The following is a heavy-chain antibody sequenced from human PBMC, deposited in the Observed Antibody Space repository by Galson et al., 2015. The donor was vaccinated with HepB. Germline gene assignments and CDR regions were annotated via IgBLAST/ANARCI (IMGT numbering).Heavy chain of an antibody. CDR3: ARNPAPGYSSSWYPYYFDY. CDR2: ISAYNGNT. J-gene: IGHJ4*02. V-gene: IGHV1-18*01. Sequence: SVKVSCKASGYTFTSYGISWVRQAPGQGLEWMGWISAYNGNTNYAQKLQGRVTMTTDTSTSTAYMELRSLRSDDTAVYYCARNPAPGYSSSWYPYYFDYWGQGTLVTVSS. CDR1: GYTFTSYG. D-gene: IGHD6-13*01.